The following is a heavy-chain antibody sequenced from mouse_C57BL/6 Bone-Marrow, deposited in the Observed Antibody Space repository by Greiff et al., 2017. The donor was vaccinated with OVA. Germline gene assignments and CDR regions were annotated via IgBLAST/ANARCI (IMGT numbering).Heavy chain of an antibody. CDR1: GYTFTSYW. V-gene: IGHV1-69*01. D-gene: IGHD2-5*01. CDR2: IDPSDSYT. J-gene: IGHJ2*01. Sequence: QVQLQQSGAELVMPGASVKLSCKASGYTFTSYWMHWVKQRPGQGLEWIGEIDPSDSYTNYNQKFKGKSTLTVDTSSNTAYMQLSILTSEDTAVYYCARDSNPDFYYWGQGTTVTVSS. CDR3: ARDSNPDFYY.